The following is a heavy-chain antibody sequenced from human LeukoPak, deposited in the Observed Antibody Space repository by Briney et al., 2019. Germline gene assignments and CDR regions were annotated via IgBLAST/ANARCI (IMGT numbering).Heavy chain of an antibody. V-gene: IGHV3-49*03. CDR1: GFIFGDYT. Sequence: GGSLRLSCTGSGFIFGDYTMTWFRQAPGKGLEWVGFIRREASGGTTEYAASVKGRFTISRDDSESIAYLQMSSLKTEDTAVYYCGRDQVGLIDYWGQGTLVTVSS. J-gene: IGHJ4*02. CDR2: IRREASGGTT. CDR3: GRDQVGLIDY. D-gene: IGHD4/OR15-4a*01.